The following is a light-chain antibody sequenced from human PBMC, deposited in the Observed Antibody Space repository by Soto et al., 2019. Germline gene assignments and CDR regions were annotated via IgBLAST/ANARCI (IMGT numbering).Light chain of an antibody. CDR3: SSFTSSSSYV. CDR1: SSDVGSYNS. Sequence: QSVLAQPASVSGSPGQSITISCTGTSSDVGSYNSVSWYQQYPGKAPTLMIHDVSNRPSGVSNRFSGSKSGNTAFLTISGLQAEDEADYYCSSFTSSSSYVFGSGTKLTVL. J-gene: IGLJ1*01. CDR2: DVS. V-gene: IGLV2-14*03.